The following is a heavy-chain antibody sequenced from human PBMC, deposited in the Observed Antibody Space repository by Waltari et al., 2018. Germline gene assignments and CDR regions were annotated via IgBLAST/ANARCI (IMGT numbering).Heavy chain of an antibody. V-gene: IGHV4-4*02. Sequence: QVQLQESGPGLVKPSGTLSLTCAVSGGSIRNSHWWSWVRPPPGKGLEWIGEIYHSGSTNYNPSLKSRVTISVDKSKNQFSLKLSSVTAADTAVYYCARRDYDFWSGYYRYFWFDPWGQGTLVTVSS. CDR1: GGSIRNSHW. CDR2: IYHSGST. J-gene: IGHJ5*02. D-gene: IGHD3-3*01. CDR3: ARRDYDFWSGYYRYFWFDP.